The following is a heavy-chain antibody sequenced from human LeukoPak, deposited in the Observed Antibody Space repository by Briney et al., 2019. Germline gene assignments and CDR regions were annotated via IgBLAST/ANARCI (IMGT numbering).Heavy chain of an antibody. CDR1: GGTFSSYA. CDR2: IIPIFGTA. Sequence: SVKVSCKASGGTFSSYAISWVRQAAGQGLEWMGGIIPIFGTANYAQKFQGRVTITTDESTSTAYMELSSLRSEDTAVYYCARVGRYCSGGSCPNWFDPWGQGTLVTVSS. J-gene: IGHJ5*02. V-gene: IGHV1-69*05. CDR3: ARVGRYCSGGSCPNWFDP. D-gene: IGHD2-15*01.